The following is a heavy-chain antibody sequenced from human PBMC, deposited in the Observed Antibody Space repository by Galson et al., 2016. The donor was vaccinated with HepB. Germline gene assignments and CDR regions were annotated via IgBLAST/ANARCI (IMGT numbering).Heavy chain of an antibody. D-gene: IGHD2-2*01. CDR1: GFTFRNYG. V-gene: IGHV3-23*01. J-gene: IGHJ6*04. CDR3: VQGSTAPAV. Sequence: SLRLSCAASGFTFRNYGMTWVRQAPGKGLEVVSSTSRSGDSTDYADSAKGRFTISRDTSKNTLSLQMNSLTADDTAIYYCVQGSTAPAVWGKGTTVTVSS. CDR2: TSRSGDST.